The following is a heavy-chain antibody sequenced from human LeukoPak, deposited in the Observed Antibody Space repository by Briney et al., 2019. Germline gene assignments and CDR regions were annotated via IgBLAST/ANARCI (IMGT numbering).Heavy chain of an antibody. J-gene: IGHJ4*02. CDR1: GGSISSTDYY. Sequence: PSETLSLTCTVSGGSISSTDYYWGWIRQPPGKGLEWIGSIYYSGSTYYNPSLKSRVTISVDTSKNQFSLKLNSVTAADTAVYYCARHSWIQLWFFDYWGQGTLVTVSS. V-gene: IGHV4-39*07. CDR2: IYYSGST. CDR3: ARHSWIQLWFFDY. D-gene: IGHD5-18*01.